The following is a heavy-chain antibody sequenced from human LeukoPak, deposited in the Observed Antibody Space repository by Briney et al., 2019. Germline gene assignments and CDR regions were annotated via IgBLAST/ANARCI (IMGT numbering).Heavy chain of an antibody. CDR1: GFTFSSYA. CDR3: ARGEGVYSVK. J-gene: IGHJ4*02. Sequence: GGSLRLSCAASGFTFSSYAMSWVHQAPGKGQEWVSFISSASSYIYYADSVKGRFTISRDNAKNSLFLQMNTLRAEDTAMYYCARGEGVYSVKWSQGTLVTVSS. D-gene: IGHD6-13*01. V-gene: IGHV3-21*01. CDR2: ISSASSYI.